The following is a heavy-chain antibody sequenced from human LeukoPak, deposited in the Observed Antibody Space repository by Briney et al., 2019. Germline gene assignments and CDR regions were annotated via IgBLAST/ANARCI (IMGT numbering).Heavy chain of an antibody. CDR1: XXTXSSHX. CDR2: VKSGGTAT. V-gene: IGHV3-74*01. Sequence: LXLSCXXSXXTXSSHXXHWVRHAQGTGLVWVSSVKSGGTATNYADSVKGRFTISRDNAKNTLYLQMNSLRVEDTAVYYCVRKFATGDWGQGTLVTVSS. CDR3: VRKFATGD. D-gene: IGHD1-14*01. J-gene: IGHJ4*02.